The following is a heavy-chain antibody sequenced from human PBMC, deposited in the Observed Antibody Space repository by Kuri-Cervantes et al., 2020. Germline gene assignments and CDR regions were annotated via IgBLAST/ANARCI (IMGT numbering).Heavy chain of an antibody. CDR3: ARDREYYYYGMDV. V-gene: IGHV3-30-3*01. D-gene: IGHD2/OR15-2a*01. CDR2: ISYDGGNK. Sequence: GESLKISCAASGFTFSSYAMHWVRQAPGKGLEWVAVISYDGGNKYYADSVKGRFTISRDNSKNTLYLQMNSLRAEDTAVYYCARDREYYYYGMDVWGQGTPVTVSS. J-gene: IGHJ6*02. CDR1: GFTFSSYA.